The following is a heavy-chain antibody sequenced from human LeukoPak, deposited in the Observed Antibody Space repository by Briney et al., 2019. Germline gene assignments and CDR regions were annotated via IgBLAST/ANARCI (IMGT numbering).Heavy chain of an antibody. J-gene: IGHJ4*02. D-gene: IGHD4-23*01. CDR2: IYSGGST. Sequence: GGSLRLSCAASGFTVSSNYMSWVRQAPGKGLEWVSVIYSGGSTYYADSVKGRFTTSRDNSKNTLYLQMNSLRAEDTAVYYCARDRSDYGGNHDYWGQGTLVTVSS. CDR1: GFTVSSNY. V-gene: IGHV3-53*01. CDR3: ARDRSDYGGNHDY.